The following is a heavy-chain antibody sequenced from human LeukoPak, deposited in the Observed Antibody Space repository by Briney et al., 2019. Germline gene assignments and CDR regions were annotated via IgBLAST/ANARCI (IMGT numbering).Heavy chain of an antibody. Sequence: GGSLRLSCAASGFTVSSNYMSWVRQAPGKGLEWVSVIYSGGSTYYADSVKGRFTISRDNSKNTLYLQMNSLRAEDTAVYYCAREQYGSDDALDIWGQGTMVTVSS. CDR3: AREQYGSDDALDI. V-gene: IGHV3-53*01. CDR2: IYSGGST. J-gene: IGHJ3*02. CDR1: GFTVSSNY. D-gene: IGHD4-17*01.